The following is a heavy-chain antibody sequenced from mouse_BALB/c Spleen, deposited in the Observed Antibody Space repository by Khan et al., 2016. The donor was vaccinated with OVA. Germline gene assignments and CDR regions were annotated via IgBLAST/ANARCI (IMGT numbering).Heavy chain of an antibody. CDR1: GYTFTDYY. D-gene: IGHD4-1*02. Sequence: QVQLQQSGAELARPGASVKLSCKASGYTFTDYYITWVKQRTGQGLEWIGEIYPGSGNIYYNENFKGKATLTSDNSSSPAYMHLSSLTSEDSAVYVCARMDTTSLDYWGQGTTLTVSS. J-gene: IGHJ2*01. CDR3: ARMDTTSLDY. CDR2: IYPGSGNI. V-gene: IGHV1-77*01.